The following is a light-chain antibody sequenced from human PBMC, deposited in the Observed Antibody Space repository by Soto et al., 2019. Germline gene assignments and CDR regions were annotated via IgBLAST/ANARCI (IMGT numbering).Light chain of an antibody. Sequence: EIVLTQSPGTLSLSPGERATLSCRASQSISSGYLAWYQQKPGQAPRLLIYGASSRATGIPDSFSGSGSGTDFTLTISRLEPEDFAVYYCQQYGSSPYTFGQGTKLEIK. CDR2: GAS. CDR1: QSISSGY. V-gene: IGKV3-20*01. J-gene: IGKJ2*01. CDR3: QQYGSSPYT.